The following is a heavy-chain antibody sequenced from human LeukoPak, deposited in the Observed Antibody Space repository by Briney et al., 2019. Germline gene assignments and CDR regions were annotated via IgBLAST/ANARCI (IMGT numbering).Heavy chain of an antibody. D-gene: IGHD3-10*01. V-gene: IGHV4-59*01. CDR3: ARVFDSGSQAYFYYMDV. CDR2: IYYIGST. Sequence: TSETLSLTCTVSGGSISSYYWSWIRQPPGKGLEWIGYIYYIGSTNYNPSLKSRITISADTSKNQFSLKLSSVTAADTAVYYCARVFDSGSQAYFYYMDVWGKGTTVTISS. CDR1: GGSISSYY. J-gene: IGHJ6*03.